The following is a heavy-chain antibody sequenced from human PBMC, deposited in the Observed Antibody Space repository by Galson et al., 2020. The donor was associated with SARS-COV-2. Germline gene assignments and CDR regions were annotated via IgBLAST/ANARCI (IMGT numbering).Heavy chain of an antibody. CDR2: ISSSSSYI. D-gene: IGHD3-9*01. CDR1: VFTLSSYS. CDR3: ARDTLYDILTGYYNV. J-gene: IGHJ6*02. V-gene: IGHV3-21*01. Sequence: LSLPCAASVFTLSSYSMNWVRHAPGKGLEWVSSISSSSSYIHYADSAKGRFTISRDNAKNSLYLQMNSLRAEDTAVYYCARDTLYDILTGYYNVWGQGTTVTVSS.